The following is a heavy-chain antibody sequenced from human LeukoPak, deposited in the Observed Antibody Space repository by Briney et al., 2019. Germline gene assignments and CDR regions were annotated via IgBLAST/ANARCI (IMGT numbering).Heavy chain of an antibody. CDR2: IVVGSGNT. CDR1: GFTFTSSA. CDR3: ARDVSDIVVVPAATGT. Sequence: SVKVSCKASGFTFTSSAMQWVRQARGQRLEWIGWIVVGSGNTNYAQKFQERVTITRDMSTSTAYMELSSLRSEDTAVYYCARDVSDIVVVPAATGTWGQGTLVTVSS. V-gene: IGHV1-58*02. D-gene: IGHD2-2*01. J-gene: IGHJ4*02.